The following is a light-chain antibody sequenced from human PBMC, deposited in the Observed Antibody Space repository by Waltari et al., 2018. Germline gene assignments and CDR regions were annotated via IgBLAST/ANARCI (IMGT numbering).Light chain of an antibody. CDR3: QQFNSYPPLT. Sequence: AIQLTQSPSSLSASVGDRVTITCRASQGISSALAWYQQKPGKAPKLLIHDASSLESGVPSRFSGSGSGTDFPLTISSLQPEDFATYYCQQFNSYPPLTFGGGTKVEIK. V-gene: IGKV1-13*02. J-gene: IGKJ4*01. CDR2: DAS. CDR1: QGISSA.